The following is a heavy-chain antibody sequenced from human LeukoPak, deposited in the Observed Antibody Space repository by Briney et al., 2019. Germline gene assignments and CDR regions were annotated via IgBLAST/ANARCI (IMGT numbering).Heavy chain of an antibody. D-gene: IGHD3-22*01. J-gene: IGHJ4*02. CDR1: GGTFSSYA. V-gene: IGHV1-69*13. CDR2: IIPIFGTA. Sequence: SVTVSCKASGGTFSSYAISWVRQAPGQGLEWMGGIIPIFGTANYAQKFQGRVTITADESTSTAYMELSSLRSEDTAVYYCARSTRITMIVVAENLDYWGQGTLVTVSS. CDR3: ARSTRITMIVVAENLDY.